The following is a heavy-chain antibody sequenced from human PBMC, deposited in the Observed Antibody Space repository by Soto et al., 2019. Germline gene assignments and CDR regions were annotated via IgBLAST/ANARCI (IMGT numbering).Heavy chain of an antibody. CDR3: AKANRILRFLEWLFTGNDY. CDR2: ISGSGGST. J-gene: IGHJ4*02. Sequence: PGGSLRLSCAASGFTFSSYAMSWVRQAPGKGLEWVSAISGSGGSTYYADSVKGRFTISRDNSKNTLYLQMNSLRAEDTAVYYCAKANRILRFLEWLFTGNDYWGQGTLVTVSS. CDR1: GFTFSSYA. V-gene: IGHV3-23*01. D-gene: IGHD3-3*01.